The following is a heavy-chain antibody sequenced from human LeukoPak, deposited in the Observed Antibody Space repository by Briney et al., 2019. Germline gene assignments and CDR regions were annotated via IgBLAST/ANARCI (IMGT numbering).Heavy chain of an antibody. CDR3: ARGQASEQCHGGTCYLTRVFGLVV. J-gene: IGHJ6*02. V-gene: IGHV4-4*07. CDR2: IYYSGST. D-gene: IGHD1/OR15-1a*01. CDR1: SGSISDYY. Sequence: KTSETLSLTCTVSSGSISDYYWSWIRQPAGKGLEWIGRIYYSGSTNYNPSLKSRVTMSVDTSKNQFSLKLTSVTAADTAVYYCARGQASEQCHGGTCYLTRVFGLVVWGQGTTVTVS.